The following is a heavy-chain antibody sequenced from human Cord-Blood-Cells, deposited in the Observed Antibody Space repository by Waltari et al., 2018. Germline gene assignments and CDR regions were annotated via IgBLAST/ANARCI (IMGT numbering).Heavy chain of an antibody. CDR1: GGTFSSYA. CDR3: ARDRGYYGSGSYYFDY. J-gene: IGHJ4*02. V-gene: IGHV1-69*01. Sequence: QVQLVQSGAEVKKPGSSVKVSCKASGGTFSSYAISWVRQAPGQGIEWMGGIIPIFSTANYAQMFQGRVTITVDESTSNVYMELSSRRSEDTAVYYCARDRGYYGSGSYYFDYWGQGTLVTVSS. CDR2: IIPIFSTA. D-gene: IGHD3-10*01.